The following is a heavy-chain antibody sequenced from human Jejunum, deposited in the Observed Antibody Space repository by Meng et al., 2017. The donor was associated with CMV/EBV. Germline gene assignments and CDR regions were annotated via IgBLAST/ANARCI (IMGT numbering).Heavy chain of an antibody. D-gene: IGHD6-13*01. J-gene: IGHJ3*01. CDR3: ATEPPVSQTSSPIR. Sequence: GFTFRSYWMSWVRQAPGKGLEWVANIKKDGSEKHYVDSVKGRFTISRDNAENSLYLQMNSLRAEDTAVYYCATEPPVSQTSSPIRWGQGTMVTVSS. CDR1: GFTFRSYW. CDR2: IKKDGSEK. V-gene: IGHV3-7*01.